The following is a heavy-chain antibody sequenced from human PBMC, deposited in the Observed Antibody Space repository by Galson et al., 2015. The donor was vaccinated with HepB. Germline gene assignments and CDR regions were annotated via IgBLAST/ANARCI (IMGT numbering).Heavy chain of an antibody. CDR3: TRQTLGSGSYYGMDV. CDR1: GFTFSGSA. J-gene: IGHJ6*02. V-gene: IGHV3-73*01. Sequence: SLRLSCAASGFTFSGSAMHWVRQASGKGLEWVGRIRSKANSYATAYAASVKGRFTISRDDSKNTAYLQMNSLKTEDTAVYYCTRQTLGSGSYYGMDVWGQGTTVTVSS. D-gene: IGHD3-22*01. CDR2: IRSKANSYAT.